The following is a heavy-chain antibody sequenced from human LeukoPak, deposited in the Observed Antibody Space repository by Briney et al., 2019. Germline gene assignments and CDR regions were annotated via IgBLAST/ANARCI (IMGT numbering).Heavy chain of an antibody. V-gene: IGHV1-2*02. CDR3: ARDGGLDY. CDR1: GYTFTDYY. Sequence: ASVKVSCKASGYTFTDYYMHWLRQAPGQGLEWMGWINPNSGGTNYAQKFQDRVTMRRDTSISTAYMELYRLRSDDTAVYYCARDGGLDYWGQGTLVTVSS. J-gene: IGHJ4*02. CDR2: INPNSGGT. D-gene: IGHD3-3*01.